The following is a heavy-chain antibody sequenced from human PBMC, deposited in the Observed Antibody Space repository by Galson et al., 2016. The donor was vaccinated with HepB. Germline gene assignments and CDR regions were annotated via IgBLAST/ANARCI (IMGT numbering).Heavy chain of an antibody. CDR2: INHSGST. Sequence: SETLSLTCTVSGGSISSSYYYWAWIRQPPGKELEWIAEINHSGSTNYNPSLKSRVTIVVDTAKNQVSLKLRSVTAADTAVYYCARCLRGRGGPEGLLDPWGQGILVTVSS. J-gene: IGHJ5*02. D-gene: IGHD3-10*01. CDR1: GGSISSSYYY. CDR3: ARCLRGRGGPEGLLDP. V-gene: IGHV4-39*07.